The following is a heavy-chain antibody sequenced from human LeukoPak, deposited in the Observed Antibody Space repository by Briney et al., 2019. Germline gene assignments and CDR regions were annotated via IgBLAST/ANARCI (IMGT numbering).Heavy chain of an antibody. V-gene: IGHV3-9*03. CDR3: AKDMSVGAARGMDV. CDR2: ISWNSGSI. D-gene: IGHD6-6*01. CDR1: GFTFDDYA. Sequence: GGSLRLSXAASGFTFDDYAMHWVRQAPGKGLEWVSGISWNSGSIGYADSVKGRFTISRDNAKNSPYLQMNSLRGEDMALYYCAKDMSVGAARGMDVWGKGTMVTVSS. J-gene: IGHJ6*03.